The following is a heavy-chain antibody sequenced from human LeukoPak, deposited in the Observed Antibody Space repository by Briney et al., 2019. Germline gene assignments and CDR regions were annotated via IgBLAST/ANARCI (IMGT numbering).Heavy chain of an antibody. CDR3: ARGGRLTMIWNGAFDI. CDR1: GFTFDDYW. J-gene: IGHJ3*02. D-gene: IGHD3-22*01. CDR2: INQDGSEK. Sequence: GGSLTLSCGASGFTFDDYWMSWVRQAPGQGLEWVANINQDGSEKYYLDSAKGRFTISRDNARNSLYLQVNSLRAEDTAVYYCARGGRLTMIWNGAFDIWGQGPMVIVSS. V-gene: IGHV3-7*01.